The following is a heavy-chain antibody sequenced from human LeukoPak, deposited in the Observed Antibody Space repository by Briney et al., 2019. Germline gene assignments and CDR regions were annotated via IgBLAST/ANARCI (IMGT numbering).Heavy chain of an antibody. CDR3: ARVLVATIDPFDY. CDR1: GFTFSSYS. V-gene: IGHV3-48*01. J-gene: IGHJ4*02. D-gene: IGHD5-12*01. Sequence: GGSLRLSCAASGFTFSSYSMNWVRQAPGKGLEWVSYISSSSSTIYYADSVKGRFTISRDNSKNTLYLQMNSLRAEDTAVYYCARVLVATIDPFDYWGQGTLVTVSS. CDR2: ISSSSSTI.